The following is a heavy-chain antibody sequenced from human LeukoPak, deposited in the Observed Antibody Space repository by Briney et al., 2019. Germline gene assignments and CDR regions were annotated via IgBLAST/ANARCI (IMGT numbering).Heavy chain of an antibody. Sequence: PSASVKNFCKASGYTFTSYDISWLRQAPGQGLQWMGWISSYNGNTNYAQKLQGRVTMTTDTSTSTAYMELRSLRSDDTAVYYCASLFVYYDSSGYPGYYFDYWGQGTLVTVSS. J-gene: IGHJ4*02. D-gene: IGHD3-22*01. V-gene: IGHV1-18*01. CDR2: ISSYNGNT. CDR3: ASLFVYYDSSGYPGYYFDY. CDR1: GYTFTSYD.